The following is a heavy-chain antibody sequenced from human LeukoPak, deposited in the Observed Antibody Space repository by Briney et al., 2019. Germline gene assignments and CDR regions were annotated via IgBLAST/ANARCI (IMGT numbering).Heavy chain of an antibody. V-gene: IGHV4-39*07. CDR2: IDYSGGT. D-gene: IGHD3-3*01. Sequence: PSETLSLTCTVSGGSISSSSYYWGWIRQPPGKGLEWIGSIDYSGGTYFSPSLRSRVTLSVDTSKNQFSLNLISVTAADTAVYYCARGPSITIFGVVMHTWFNPWGQGTPVSVSS. CDR3: ARGPSITIFGVVMHTWFNP. J-gene: IGHJ5*02. CDR1: GGSISSSSYY.